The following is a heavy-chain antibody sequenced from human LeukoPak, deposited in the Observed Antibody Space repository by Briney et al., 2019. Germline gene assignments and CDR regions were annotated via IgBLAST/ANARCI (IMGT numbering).Heavy chain of an antibody. CDR2: INPSGGST. V-gene: IGHV1-46*01. CDR1: GYTFTSYY. J-gene: IGHJ4*02. Sequence: ASVKVSCKASGYTFTSYYMHWVRQAPGQGLEWMGIINPSGGSTSYAQKFQGRVTMTRDASTSTVYMELSSLRSEDTAVYYCARAAGWLQFDYWGQGTLVTVSS. D-gene: IGHD5-12*01. CDR3: ARAAGWLQFDY.